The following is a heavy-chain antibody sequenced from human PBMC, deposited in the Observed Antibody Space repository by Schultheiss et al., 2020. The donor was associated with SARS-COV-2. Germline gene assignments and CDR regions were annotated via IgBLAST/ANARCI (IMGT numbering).Heavy chain of an antibody. CDR3: ARDLRRYCSSTSCYQAFDI. Sequence: APVKVSCKASGYTFTSYGISWVRQAPGQGLEWMGWINPNSGGTNYAQKFQGRVTMTRDTSISTAYMELSSQRSDDTAVYYCARDLRRYCSSTSCYQAFDIWGQGTMVTVSS. CDR2: INPNSGGT. CDR1: GYTFTSYG. D-gene: IGHD2-2*01. V-gene: IGHV1-2*02. J-gene: IGHJ3*02.